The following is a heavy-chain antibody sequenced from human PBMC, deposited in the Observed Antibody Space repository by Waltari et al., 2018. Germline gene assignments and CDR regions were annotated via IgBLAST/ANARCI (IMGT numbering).Heavy chain of an antibody. CDR1: GFTFSSYG. D-gene: IGHD4-17*01. Sequence: QVQLVESGGGVVQPGRSLRLSCAASGFTFSSYGMHWVRQAPGKGLEWVAVISYNGSNKYYADSVKGRFTISRDNSKNTLYLQMNSLRAEDTAVYYCAKWGYYGDYGDYWGQGTLVTVSS. CDR2: ISYNGSNK. CDR3: AKWGYYGDYGDY. J-gene: IGHJ4*02. V-gene: IGHV3-30*18.